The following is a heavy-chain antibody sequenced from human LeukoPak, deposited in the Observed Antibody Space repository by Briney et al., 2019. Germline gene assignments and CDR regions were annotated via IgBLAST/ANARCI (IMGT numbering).Heavy chain of an antibody. CDR3: ARTDVTGYYDFWSGRAFDY. J-gene: IGHJ4*02. CDR1: GGSISSSSYY. CDR2: IYYSGST. V-gene: IGHV4-39*07. D-gene: IGHD3-3*01. Sequence: SETLSLTCTVSGGSISSSSYYWGWIRQPPGKGLEWLGSIYYSGSTYYNPSLKSRVTISVDTSKNQFSLKLSSVTAADTAVYYCARTDVTGYYDFWSGRAFDYWGQGTLVTVSS.